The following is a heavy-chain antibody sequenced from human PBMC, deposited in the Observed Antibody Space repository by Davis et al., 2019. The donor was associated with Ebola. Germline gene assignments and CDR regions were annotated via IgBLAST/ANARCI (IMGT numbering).Heavy chain of an antibody. Sequence: MPSETLSLTCAVSGGSISSGGYSWSWIRQPPGKGLEWIGYIYHSGSTYYNPSLKSRVTISVDRSKNQFSLKLGSVTAADTAVYYCARVDYYGSGSLDYWGQGTLVTVSS. CDR1: GGSISSGGYS. CDR2: IYHSGST. J-gene: IGHJ4*02. CDR3: ARVDYYGSGSLDY. V-gene: IGHV4-30-2*01. D-gene: IGHD3-10*01.